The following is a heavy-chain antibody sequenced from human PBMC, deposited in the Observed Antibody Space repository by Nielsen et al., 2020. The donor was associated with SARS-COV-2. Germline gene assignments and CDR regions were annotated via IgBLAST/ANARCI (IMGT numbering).Heavy chain of an antibody. CDR3: ARELRVGMAINGAFDI. J-gene: IGHJ3*02. CDR1: GYTFTGYY. V-gene: IGHV1-2*02. D-gene: IGHD5-24*01. Sequence: ASVKVSCKASGYTFTGYYIHWVRQAPRQGLEWMGWINPDSGGTDYAEKFQGRVSMTRDTSISTVYMELTRLRSDDTAVFYCARELRVGMAINGAFDIWGQGTMVTVSS. CDR2: INPDSGGT.